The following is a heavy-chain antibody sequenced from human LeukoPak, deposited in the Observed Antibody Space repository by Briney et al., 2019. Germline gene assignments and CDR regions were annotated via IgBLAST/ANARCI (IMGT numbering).Heavy chain of an antibody. CDR2: INHSGST. Sequence: SETLSLTCAVYGGSFSGYYWSRIRQPPGKGLEWIGEINHSGSTNYNPSLKSRVTISVDTSKNQFSLKLSSVTAADTAVYYCARAGVTTKDAFDIWGQGTMVTVSS. CDR1: GGSFSGYY. CDR3: ARAGVTTKDAFDI. J-gene: IGHJ3*02. V-gene: IGHV4-34*01. D-gene: IGHD4-17*01.